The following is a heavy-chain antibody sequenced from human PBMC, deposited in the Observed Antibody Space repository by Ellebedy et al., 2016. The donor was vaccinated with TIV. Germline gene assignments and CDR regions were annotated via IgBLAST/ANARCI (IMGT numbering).Heavy chain of an antibody. V-gene: IGHV4-34*01. CDR1: GESLTNDY. CDR3: ARDHHNTGYSSSWYWFDP. D-gene: IGHD6-13*01. J-gene: IGHJ5*02. CDR2: INHGGST. Sequence: MPSETLSLTCDVHGESLTNDYWSRIRQSPGKGLEWIGEINHGGSTNYNPSLKSRITLSIDTFKNQFSLKLSSVTAADTGTYYCARDHHNTGYSSSWYWFDPWGQGALVTVSS.